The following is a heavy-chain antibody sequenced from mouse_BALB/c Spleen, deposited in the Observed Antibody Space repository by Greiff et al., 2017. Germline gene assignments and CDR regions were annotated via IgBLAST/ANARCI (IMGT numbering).Heavy chain of an antibody. Sequence: VQLQQSGPELVKPGASVKMSCKASGYTFTSYVMHWVKQKPGQGLEWIGYINPYNDGTKYNEKFKGKATLTSDKSSSTAYMELSSLTSEDSAVYYCAIYYRYDWFAYWGQGTLVTVSA. CDR2: INPYNDGT. CDR3: AIYYRYDWFAY. V-gene: IGHV1-14*01. J-gene: IGHJ3*01. CDR1: GYTFTSYV. D-gene: IGHD2-14*01.